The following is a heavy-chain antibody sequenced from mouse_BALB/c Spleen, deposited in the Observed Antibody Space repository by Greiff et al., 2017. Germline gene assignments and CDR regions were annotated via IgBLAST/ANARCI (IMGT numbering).Heavy chain of an antibody. CDR3: ARGGGYCAY. J-gene: IGHJ3*01. V-gene: IGHV5-17*02. CDR1: GFTFSSFG. D-gene: IGHD2-3*01. CDR2: ISSGSSTI. Sequence: EVKLVESGGGLVQPGGSRKLSCAASGFTFSSFGMHWVRQAPEKGLEWVAYISSGSSTIYYADTVKGRFTISRDNPKNTLFLQMTSLRSEDTAMYYCARGGGYCAYWGQGTRVTVSA.